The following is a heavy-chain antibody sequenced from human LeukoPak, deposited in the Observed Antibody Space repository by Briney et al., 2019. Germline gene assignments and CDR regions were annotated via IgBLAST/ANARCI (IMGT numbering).Heavy chain of an antibody. CDR1: GAAFSKYG. Sequence: PGGSLRLSCAASGAAFSKYGMKWVRQAAGAGLEYISGISRSGDITHYADSVKGRFTISGDKAKNSLYLQMNSLRVEDTAVYYSARDYKYAFDNWGQGTLVTVSS. CDR3: ARDYKYAFDN. D-gene: IGHD5-24*01. V-gene: IGHV3-21*01. J-gene: IGHJ4*02. CDR2: ISRSGDIT.